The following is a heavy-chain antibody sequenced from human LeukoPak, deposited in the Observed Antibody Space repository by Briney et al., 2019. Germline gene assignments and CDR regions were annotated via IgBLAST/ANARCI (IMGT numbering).Heavy chain of an antibody. D-gene: IGHD3-9*01. J-gene: IGHJ4*02. CDR2: IIPIFGTA. V-gene: IGHV1-69*06. Sequence: ASVKVSCKASGGTFISYAISWVRQAPGQGLEWMGGIIPIFGTASYAQKFQGRVTITADKSTSTAYMELSSLRSEDTAVYYCARVGGRFDWLLTDDYWGQGTLVTVSS. CDR1: GGTFISYA. CDR3: ARVGGRFDWLLTDDY.